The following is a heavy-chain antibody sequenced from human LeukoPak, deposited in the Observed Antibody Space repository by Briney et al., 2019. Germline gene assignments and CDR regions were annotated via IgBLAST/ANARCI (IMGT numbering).Heavy chain of an antibody. CDR3: ARESVIYTDAFDI. D-gene: IGHD3-10*01. J-gene: IGHJ3*02. V-gene: IGHV3-7*01. Sequence: PGGSLRLSCAASGFTFSNAWMSWVRQAPGKGLEWVANIKQDGSEKYYVDSVKGRFTISRDNAKNSLYLQMNSLRAEDTAVYYCARESVIYTDAFDIWGQGTMVTVSS. CDR1: GFTFSNAW. CDR2: IKQDGSEK.